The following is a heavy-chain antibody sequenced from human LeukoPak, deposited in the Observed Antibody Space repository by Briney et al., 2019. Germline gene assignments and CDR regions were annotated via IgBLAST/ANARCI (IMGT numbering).Heavy chain of an antibody. V-gene: IGHV4-39*01. CDR2: ISYSGNT. CDR1: GDSISSSSYF. Sequence: PSETLSLTXTVSGDSISSSSYFWGWIRQPPGNGLDWIGSISYSGNTYYNPSLKSRVTISVDTSKNQFSLNLNSVTAADTAVYYCARPGYYGDYAFDYWGQGTLVTVSS. CDR3: ARPGYYGDYAFDY. J-gene: IGHJ4*02. D-gene: IGHD4-17*01.